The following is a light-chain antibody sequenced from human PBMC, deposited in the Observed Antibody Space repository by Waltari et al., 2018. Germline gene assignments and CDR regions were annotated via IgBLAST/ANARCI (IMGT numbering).Light chain of an antibody. CDR1: QSVSSSY. CDR2: GAS. Sequence: EIVLTPSPGTLSLSQGERATPPCRASQSVSSSYLAWYQQKPGQAPRLLIYGASSRATGIPDRFSGSGSGTDFTLTISRLEPEDFAVYYCQQYGSSPLTFGGGTKVEIK. CDR3: QQYGSSPLT. J-gene: IGKJ4*01. V-gene: IGKV3-20*01.